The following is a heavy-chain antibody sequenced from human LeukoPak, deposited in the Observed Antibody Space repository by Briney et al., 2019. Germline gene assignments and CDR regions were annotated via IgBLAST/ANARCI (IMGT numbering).Heavy chain of an antibody. CDR3: ARELYGDYGVDY. V-gene: IGHV3-74*01. CDR1: GFTFSNYW. Sequence: GGSLRLSCAASGFTFSNYWMHWVRQAPGKGLVWVSRINSGGSSTSYADSVKDRSTISRDNAKNTLYLQMNSLRAEDTAVYFCARELYGDYGVDYWGQGTLVTVSS. CDR2: INSGGSST. J-gene: IGHJ4*02. D-gene: IGHD4-17*01.